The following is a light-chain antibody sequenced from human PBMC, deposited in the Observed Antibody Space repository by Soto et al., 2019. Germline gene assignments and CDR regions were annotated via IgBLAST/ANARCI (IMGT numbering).Light chain of an antibody. CDR3: QQYDNLPLT. V-gene: IGKV1-5*01. CDR1: QTISTW. J-gene: IGKJ4*01. CDR2: DAS. Sequence: DIQLTQSPSFLSASVGDRVTITCRASQTISTWLAWHQQKPGKAPKLLIYDASSLESGVPSRFSGSGSGTDFTFTINSLQPEDIVTYYCQQYDNLPLTFGGGTKVDIK.